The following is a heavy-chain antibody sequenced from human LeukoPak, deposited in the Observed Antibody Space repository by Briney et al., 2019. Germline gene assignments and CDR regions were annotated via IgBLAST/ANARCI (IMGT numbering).Heavy chain of an antibody. D-gene: IGHD2-2*01. J-gene: IGHJ4*02. V-gene: IGHV3-74*01. CDR1: GNYW. CDR2: INSDGSWT. Sequence: GGSLRLSCAASGNYWMHWVRQAPGKGLVWVSHINSDGSWTSHADSVKGRFTISKDNAKNTVYLQMNNLRAEDTAVYYCVSFYETYWGRGTLVTVSS. CDR3: VSFYETY.